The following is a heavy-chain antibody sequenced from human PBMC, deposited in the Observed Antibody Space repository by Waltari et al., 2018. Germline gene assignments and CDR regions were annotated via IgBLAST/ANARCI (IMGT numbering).Heavy chain of an antibody. D-gene: IGHD6-13*01. CDR2: ISYDGSKK. CDR3: ARGKLYSSSFDY. V-gene: IGHV3-30*04. J-gene: IGHJ4*02. CDR1: GFTFSSYA. Sequence: QVQLVESGGGVVQPGRSLRLSCAASGFTFSSYAMHWVRQAPGKGLEWVAVISYDGSKKYYVDSVKGRFTISRDNSKNTLYLQMNSLRAEDTAVYYCARGKLYSSSFDYWGQGTLVTVSS.